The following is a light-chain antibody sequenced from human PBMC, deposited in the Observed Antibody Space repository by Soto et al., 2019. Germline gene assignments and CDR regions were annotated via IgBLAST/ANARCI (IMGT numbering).Light chain of an antibody. CDR2: GAS. V-gene: IGKV3-20*01. CDR3: QQYGSSPPIT. CDR1: QSVSSSY. J-gene: IGKJ5*01. Sequence: EIVLTQSPGTLSLSPGERATLSCRASQSVSSSYLAWYQQKPGQAPRLIIYGASSRANGIPDRFSGSGSGTDLTLTISRLEPEDFAVYYCQQYGSSPPITFGQGTRLEIK.